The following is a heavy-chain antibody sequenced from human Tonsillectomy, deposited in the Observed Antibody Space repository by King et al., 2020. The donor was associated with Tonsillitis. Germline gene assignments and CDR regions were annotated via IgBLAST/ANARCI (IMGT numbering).Heavy chain of an antibody. CDR1: GGTFSSYG. Sequence: QLVQSGAEVKKPGSSVKVSCKASGGTFSSYGISWVRQAPGQGLEWMGRIIPIAGIANYAQKFQGRVTITADKSTTTAYMELSSLRSEDTAVYYCARAYGSWNYYIFDYWGQGTLVTVSS. CDR3: ARAYGSWNYYIFDY. D-gene: IGHD3-10*01. J-gene: IGHJ4*02. CDR2: IIPIAGIA. V-gene: IGHV1-69*04.